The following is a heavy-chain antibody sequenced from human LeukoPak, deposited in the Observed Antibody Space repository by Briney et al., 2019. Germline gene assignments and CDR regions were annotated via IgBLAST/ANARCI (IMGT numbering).Heavy chain of an antibody. Sequence: SETLSLTCAVYGGSFSGYYWSWIRQPPGKGLEWIGEINHSGSTNYNPSLKSRVTISVDTSKNQFSLKLSSVTAADTAVYYCARFPPQSRAAAAGTLYHRSAFDIWGQGTMVTVSS. J-gene: IGHJ3*02. CDR2: INHSGST. CDR1: GGSFSGYY. CDR3: ARFPPQSRAAAAGTLYHRSAFDI. D-gene: IGHD6-13*01. V-gene: IGHV4-34*01.